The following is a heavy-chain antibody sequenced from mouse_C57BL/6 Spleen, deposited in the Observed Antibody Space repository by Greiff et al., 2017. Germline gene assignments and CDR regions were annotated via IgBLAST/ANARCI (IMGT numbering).Heavy chain of an antibody. CDR2: INPSSGYT. CDR3: AEGGNYFDY. CDR1: GYTFTSYW. J-gene: IGHJ2*01. V-gene: IGHV1-7*01. Sequence: LQESGAELAKPGASVKLSCKASGYTFTSYWIHWVKQRPGQGLEWIGYINPSSGYTKYNQKFKDKATLTADKSSRTAYMQLSSLTYEDSAVYYCAEGGNYFDYWGQGTTLTVSS.